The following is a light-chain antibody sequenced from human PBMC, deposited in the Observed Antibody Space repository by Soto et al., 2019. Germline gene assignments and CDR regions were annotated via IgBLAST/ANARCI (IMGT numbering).Light chain of an antibody. CDR2: GGTGGIVG. V-gene: IGLV9-49*01. CDR3: GADHGSGSNFVVV. Sequence: QSVLTQPPSASASLGASVTLTCTLSSGYSNYKVDWYQQRPGKGPRFVMRGGTGGIVGSKGDGIPDRFSVLGSGLNRYLTNKNIQEEDESDYHCGADHGSGSNFVVVFGGGTKLTVL. J-gene: IGLJ2*01. CDR1: SGYSNYK.